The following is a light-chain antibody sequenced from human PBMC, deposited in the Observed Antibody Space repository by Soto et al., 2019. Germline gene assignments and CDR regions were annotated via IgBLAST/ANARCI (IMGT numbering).Light chain of an antibody. CDR3: QQYGSSPPLT. Sequence: EVAMTQSPGTLSLSPGERATLSCRSIQSVSSSHLAWYQQKPGQAPRLLIYGASSRATGIPDRFSGSGSGTDFTLTISRLEPEDFVVYYCQQYGSSPPLTFGGGTKVDI. CDR2: GAS. J-gene: IGKJ4*01. V-gene: IGKV3-20*01. CDR1: QSVSSSH.